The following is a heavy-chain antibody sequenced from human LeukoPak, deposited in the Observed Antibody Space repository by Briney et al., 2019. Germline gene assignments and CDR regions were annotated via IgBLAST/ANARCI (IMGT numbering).Heavy chain of an antibody. CDR2: IYPGDSDT. V-gene: IGHV5-51*01. J-gene: IGHJ3*02. CDR3: ARQLVIWGRGDAFDI. Sequence: GESLKISCKGSGYRFINNWIGWVRQMPGKGLEWMGIIYPGDSDTRYSPSFQGQVTISADKSISTAYLQWSSLKASDTAMYYCARQLVIWGRGDAFDIWGQGTMVTVSS. CDR1: GYRFINNW. D-gene: IGHD7-27*01.